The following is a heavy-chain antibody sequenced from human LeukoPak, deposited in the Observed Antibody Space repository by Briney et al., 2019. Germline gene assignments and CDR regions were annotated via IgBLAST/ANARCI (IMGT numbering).Heavy chain of an antibody. V-gene: IGHV4-34*01. CDR1: GGSFSDFH. CDR3: ARVPLNYGSGSYFFRIAGYMDV. Sequence: SETLSLTCAVYGGSFSDFHWTWIRQPPGKGLEWIGEINHRGTTNYNVSLKSRVTISVDTSKNQFSLNLNSVTAADTAVYYCARVPLNYGSGSYFFRIAGYMDVWGKGTTVTVSS. CDR2: INHRGTT. J-gene: IGHJ6*03. D-gene: IGHD3-10*01.